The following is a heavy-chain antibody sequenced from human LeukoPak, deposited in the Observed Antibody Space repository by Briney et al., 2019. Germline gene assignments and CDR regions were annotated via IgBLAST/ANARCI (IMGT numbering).Heavy chain of an antibody. CDR2: INSDGGNT. J-gene: IGHJ3*02. CDR3: AREAYSNYAYDM. Sequence: PGGSLRLSCAASGFTFSTYWIHWVRQAPGKGRVWVSRINSDGGNTVYADSAKGRFTISRDNVKNTVYLQMNSLRAEDTAVYYCAREAYSNYAYDMWGQGTMVIVSS. CDR1: GFTFSTYW. D-gene: IGHD6-13*01. V-gene: IGHV3-74*01.